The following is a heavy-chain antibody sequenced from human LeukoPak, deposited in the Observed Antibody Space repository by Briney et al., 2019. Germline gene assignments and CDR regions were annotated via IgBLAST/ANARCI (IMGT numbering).Heavy chain of an antibody. J-gene: IGHJ4*02. CDR2: INPNSGGT. V-gene: IGHV1-2*06. CDR3: ARAYYYDSSGYYPYYFDY. CDR1: GYTFTGYY. D-gene: IGHD3-22*01. Sequence: GASVKVSCKASGYTFTGYYMHWVRQAPGQGLEWMGRINPNSGGTNYAQKFQGRVTMTRDTSISTAYMELSRLRSDDTAVYYCARAYYYDSSGYYPYYFDYWGQGTLVTVSS.